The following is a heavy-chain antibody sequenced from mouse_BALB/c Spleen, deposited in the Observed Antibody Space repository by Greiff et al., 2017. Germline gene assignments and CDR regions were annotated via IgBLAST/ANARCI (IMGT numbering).Heavy chain of an antibody. CDR1: GYNFTSYW. D-gene: IGHD1-1*01. CDR3: ARSTYGSFYYAMDY. J-gene: IGHJ4*01. V-gene: IGHV1-55*01. Sequence: QVQLQQSGAELVKPGTSVKLSCKASGYNFTSYWINWVKLRPGQGLEWIGDIYPGSGSTNYNEKFKSKATLTVDTSSSTAYMQLSSLASEDSALYYCARSTYGSFYYAMDYWGQGTSVTVSS. CDR2: IYPGSGST.